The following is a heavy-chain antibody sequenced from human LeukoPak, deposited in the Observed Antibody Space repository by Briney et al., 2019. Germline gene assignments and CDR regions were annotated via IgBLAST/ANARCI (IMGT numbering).Heavy chain of an antibody. D-gene: IGHD3-3*01. J-gene: IGHJ5*02. Sequence: GGSLRLSCAASGFTFSSYAMHWVRQAPGKGLEWVAVISYDGSNKYYADSVKGRFTISRDNSKNTLYLQMNSLRAEDTAVYYCAKDPAVLRFLEWLSPGWFDPWGQGTLVTVSS. CDR1: GFTFSSYA. CDR2: ISYDGSNK. V-gene: IGHV3-30-3*01. CDR3: AKDPAVLRFLEWLSPGWFDP.